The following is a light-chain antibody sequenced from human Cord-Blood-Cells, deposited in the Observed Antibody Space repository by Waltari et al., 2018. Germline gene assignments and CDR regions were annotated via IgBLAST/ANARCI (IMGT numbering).Light chain of an antibody. CDR2: GAS. V-gene: IGKV3-15*01. J-gene: IGKJ4*01. CDR3: QQYKNWPLT. CDR1: QSVSSN. Sequence: EIVMTQSPATLSVSPGERATLPCRASQSVSSNLAWYQQKPGHGPRLLIYGASTRATGIPARFSGSGSGTEFTLTISSLQSEDFAVYYCQQYKNWPLTFGGGTKVEIK.